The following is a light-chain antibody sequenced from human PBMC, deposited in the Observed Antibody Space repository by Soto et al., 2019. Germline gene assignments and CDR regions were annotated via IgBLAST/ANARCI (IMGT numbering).Light chain of an antibody. CDR1: SSNIGSNT. CDR3: CSYAGSSTYV. J-gene: IGLJ1*01. CDR2: GND. V-gene: IGLV1-44*01. Sequence: QSVLTQPPSASGTPGQRVTISCSGSSSNIGSNTVNWYQQFPGTAPKLLIYGNDQRPSGVPDRFSGSKSGTSASLAISGLQSEDEADYYCCSYAGSSTYVFGTGTKVTVL.